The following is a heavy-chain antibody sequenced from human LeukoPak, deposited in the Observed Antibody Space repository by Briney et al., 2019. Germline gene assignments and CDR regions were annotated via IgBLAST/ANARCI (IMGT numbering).Heavy chain of an antibody. V-gene: IGHV4-39*07. CDR3: AREGTAVAGELDFDY. D-gene: IGHD6-19*01. CDR1: GGSISSSSYY. Sequence: SETLSLTCTVSGGSISSSSYYWGWIRQPPGKGLEWIGSLYYSGSTYYNPSLKSRVTISVDTSKNQFSLKLSSVTAADTAVYCCAREGTAVAGELDFDYWGQGTLVTVSS. CDR2: LYYSGST. J-gene: IGHJ4*02.